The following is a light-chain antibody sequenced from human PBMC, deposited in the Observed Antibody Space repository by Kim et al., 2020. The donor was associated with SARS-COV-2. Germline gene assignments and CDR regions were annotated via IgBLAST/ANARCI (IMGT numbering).Light chain of an antibody. Sequence: LSLSPGESATLSCRASQSVDSTYLAWYQQKPGQSPRLLINGASSRATGIPDRFSGSGSGTDFTLTISRLEPEDFAVYYCQQYDTSPLTFGGGTKVEIK. CDR2: GAS. CDR1: QSVDSTY. V-gene: IGKV3-20*01. J-gene: IGKJ4*01. CDR3: QQYDTSPLT.